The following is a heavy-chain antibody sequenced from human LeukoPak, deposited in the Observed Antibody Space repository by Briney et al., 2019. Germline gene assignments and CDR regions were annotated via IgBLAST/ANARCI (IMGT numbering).Heavy chain of an antibody. CDR3: AKRASGSSWNFDY. V-gene: IGHV3-23*01. CDR2: ISGSGGST. D-gene: IGHD6-13*01. CDR1: GFTFSSYS. Sequence: HSGGSLRLSCAASGFTFSSYSMNWVRQAPGKGLEWVSAISGSGGSTYYADSVKGRFTISRDNSKNTLYLQMNSLRAEDTAVYYCAKRASGSSWNFDYWGQGTLVTVSS. J-gene: IGHJ4*02.